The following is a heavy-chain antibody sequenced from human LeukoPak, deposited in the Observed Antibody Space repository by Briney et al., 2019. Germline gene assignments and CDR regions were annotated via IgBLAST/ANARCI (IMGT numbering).Heavy chain of an antibody. CDR2: INHSGST. J-gene: IGHJ2*01. CDR3: ARGPFNWGSLYWYFDL. Sequence: PSETLSLTCAVYGGSFSGYYWSWIRQPPGKGLEWIGEINHSGSTNHNPSLKSRVTISVDTSKNQFSLKLSSVTAADTAVYYCARGPFNWGSLYWYFDLWGRGTLVTVSS. V-gene: IGHV4-34*01. CDR1: GGSFSGYY. D-gene: IGHD7-27*01.